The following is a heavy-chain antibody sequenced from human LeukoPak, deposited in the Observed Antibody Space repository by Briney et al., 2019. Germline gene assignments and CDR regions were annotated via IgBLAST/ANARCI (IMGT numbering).Heavy chain of an antibody. CDR2: IYYSGST. V-gene: IGHV4-59*08. CDR3: ARIRFWGSGRSYYFDY. CDR1: GGSISSYY. Sequence: PSETLSLTCTVSGGSISSYYWSWIRQPPGKGLEWIGYIYYSGSTNYNPSLKSRVTISVDTSKNQFSLKLSSVIAADTAVYYCARIRFWGSGRSYYFDYWGQGTLVTVSS. J-gene: IGHJ4*02. D-gene: IGHD3-16*01.